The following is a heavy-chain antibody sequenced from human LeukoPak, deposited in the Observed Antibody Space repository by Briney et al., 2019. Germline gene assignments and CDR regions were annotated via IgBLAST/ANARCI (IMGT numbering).Heavy chain of an antibody. D-gene: IGHD4-23*01. V-gene: IGHV4-59*01. J-gene: IGHJ4*02. CDR3: ARFYGGNPGLSYYFDY. CDR1: GGSISSYY. CDR2: IYYSGST. Sequence: SETLSLTCTVSGGSISSYYWSWIRQPPGKGLEWIGYIYYSGSTNYNPSLKSRVTISADTSKNQFSLKLSSVTAADTAVYYCARFYGGNPGLSYYFDYWGQGTLVTVSS.